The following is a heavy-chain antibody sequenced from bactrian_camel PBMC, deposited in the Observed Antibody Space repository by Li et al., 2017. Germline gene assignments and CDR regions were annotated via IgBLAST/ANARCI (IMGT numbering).Heavy chain of an antibody. CDR3: VRNLEN. CDR1: GFTFSEYN. Sequence: HVQLVESGGGLVQPGGSLRLSCTASGFTFSEYNMCWVRQAPGKGLEWVSALKTDGDRRYYADSVEDRFTISRDNAKNTLFLQMNSLKTEDTAVYYCVRNLENWDQGTQVTVS. J-gene: IGHJ4*01. V-gene: IGHV3S1*01. CDR2: LKTDGDRR. D-gene: IGHD1*01.